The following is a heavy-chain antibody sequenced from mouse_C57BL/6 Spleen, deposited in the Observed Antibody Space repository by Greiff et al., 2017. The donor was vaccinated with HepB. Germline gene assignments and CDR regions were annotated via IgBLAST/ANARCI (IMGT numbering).Heavy chain of an antibody. D-gene: IGHD2-4*01. Sequence: DVMLVESGGGLVKPGGSLKLSCAASGFTFSSYAMSWVRQTPEKRLEWVATISDGGSYTYYPDNVKGRFTISRDNAKNNLYLQMSHLKSEDTAMYYCARGYDYDGGVDYWGQGTTLTVSS. CDR1: GFTFSSYA. CDR3: ARGYDYDGGVDY. CDR2: ISDGGSYT. J-gene: IGHJ2*01. V-gene: IGHV5-4*03.